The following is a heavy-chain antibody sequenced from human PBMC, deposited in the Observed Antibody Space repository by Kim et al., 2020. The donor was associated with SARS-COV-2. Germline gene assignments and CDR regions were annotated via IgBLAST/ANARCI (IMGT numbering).Heavy chain of an antibody. CDR1: GGSISSGGYY. D-gene: IGHD3-16*02. V-gene: IGHV4-31*03. CDR2: IYYNGNI. Sequence: SETLSLTCTVSGGSISSGGYYWNWIRQLPGKGLEWIGYIYYNGNIRYNPSLKSRLIISADTSKNQFSLNLSSLTAADTAVYYCARGGDMTTLGAVIALGYWGQGSLVTVSS. J-gene: IGHJ4*02. CDR3: ARGGDMTTLGAVIALGY.